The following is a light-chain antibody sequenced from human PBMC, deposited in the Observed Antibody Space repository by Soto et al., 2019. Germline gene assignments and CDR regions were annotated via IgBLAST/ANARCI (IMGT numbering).Light chain of an antibody. CDR2: YDN. V-gene: IGLV3-21*04. CDR1: NIGSKS. J-gene: IGLJ2*01. Sequence: SYELTQPPSVSVAPGKTARITCGGNNIGSKSEHWYQQKPGQAPVLVIYYDNDRPSGIPERFSGSNSGNTATLTISRFEAEDEADYYCQVWDSSSDHPVVFGGGTKLTVL. CDR3: QVWDSSSDHPVV.